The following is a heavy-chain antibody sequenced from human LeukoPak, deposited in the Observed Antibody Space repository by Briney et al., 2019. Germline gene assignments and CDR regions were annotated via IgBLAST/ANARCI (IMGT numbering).Heavy chain of an antibody. J-gene: IGHJ4*02. V-gene: IGHV3-15*01. D-gene: IGHD3-3*01. CDR1: GFPFTNYW. CDR2: IKSKTDGGTT. CDR3: TTALFGFWSGYYGY. Sequence: GGSLRLSCAVSGFPFTNYWMDWVRQVPGKGLEWVGRIKSKTDGGTTDYAAPVKGRFTISRDDSKNTLYLQMNSLKTEDTAVYYCTTALFGFWSGYYGYWGQGTLVTVSS.